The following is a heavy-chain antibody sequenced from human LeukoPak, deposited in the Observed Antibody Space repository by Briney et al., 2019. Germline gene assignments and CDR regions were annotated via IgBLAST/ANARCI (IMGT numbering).Heavy chain of an antibody. CDR2: IKQDGSDK. J-gene: IGHJ4*02. D-gene: IGHD2-2*01. CDR1: GFTFSTYW. Sequence: GGSLRLSCAASGFTFSTYWMSWVRQAPGKGLEWVANIKQDGSDKFYVDSVKGRLTISRDNAKNSMYLQMNSLRAEDTAIYYCARVLPVASRDYWGQGTLVTVSS. V-gene: IGHV3-7*01. CDR3: ARVLPVASRDY.